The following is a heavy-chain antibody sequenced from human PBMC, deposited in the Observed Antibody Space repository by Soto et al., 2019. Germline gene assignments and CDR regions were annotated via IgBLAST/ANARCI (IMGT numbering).Heavy chain of an antibody. D-gene: IGHD6-13*01. Sequence: PVGSRRISWAASGFTFSSYGMHWVRQAPGKGLEWVAVISYDGSNKYYADSVKGRFTISRDNSKNTLYLQMNSLRAEDTAVYYCAKDPLAAAGPFFDYWGQGTLVTVSS. V-gene: IGHV3-30*18. CDR1: GFTFSSYG. CDR2: ISYDGSNK. CDR3: AKDPLAAAGPFFDY. J-gene: IGHJ4*02.